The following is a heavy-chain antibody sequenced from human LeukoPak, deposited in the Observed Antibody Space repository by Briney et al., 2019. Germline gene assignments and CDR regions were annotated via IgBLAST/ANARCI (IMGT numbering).Heavy chain of an antibody. V-gene: IGHV4-38-2*02. J-gene: IGHJ5*02. Sequence: SETLSLTCTVSGYSISSGYYWGWIRQPPGKGLEWIGSIYHSGSTYYNPSLKSRVTISVDTSKNQFSLKLSSVTAADTAVYYCARDPAPRLTSSSWYRFLGFDPWGQGTLVTVSS. CDR1: GYSISSGYY. D-gene: IGHD6-13*01. CDR2: IYHSGST. CDR3: ARDPAPRLTSSSWYRFLGFDP.